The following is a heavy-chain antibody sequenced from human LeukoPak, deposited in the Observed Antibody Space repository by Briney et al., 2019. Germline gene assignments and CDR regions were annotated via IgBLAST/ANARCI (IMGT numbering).Heavy chain of an antibody. V-gene: IGHV1-69*04. CDR2: IIPILGIA. Sequence: SVKVSCKASGGTFSSYAISWGRQAPGQGLEWMGRIIPILGIANYAQKFQGRVTITADKSTSTAYMELSSLRSEDTAVYYCARDRVTKQWLVRDYYYGMDVWGQGTTVTVSS. D-gene: IGHD6-19*01. J-gene: IGHJ6*02. CDR1: GGTFSSYA. CDR3: ARDRVTKQWLVRDYYYGMDV.